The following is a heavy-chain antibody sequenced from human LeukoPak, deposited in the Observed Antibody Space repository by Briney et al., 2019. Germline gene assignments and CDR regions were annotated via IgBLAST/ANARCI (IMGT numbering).Heavy chain of an antibody. J-gene: IGHJ4*02. V-gene: IGHV4-59*01. D-gene: IGHD3-22*01. CDR3: AKSLGYDSSGYYLYSFDY. CDR1: GGSISSYY. Sequence: SETLSLTCTVSGGSISSYYWSWIRQPPGKGLEGIGYIYYTGTTNYNPSLKSRVTISIDTSRNQFSLKLSSVTAADTAVYYCAKSLGYDSSGYYLYSFDYWGQGTLVTVSS. CDR2: IYYTGTT.